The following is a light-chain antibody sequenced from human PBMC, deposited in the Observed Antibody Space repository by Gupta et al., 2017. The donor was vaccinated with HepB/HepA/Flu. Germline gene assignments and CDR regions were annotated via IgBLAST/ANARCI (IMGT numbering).Light chain of an antibody. CDR2: GKN. J-gene: IGLJ1*01. CDR3: NSRDSSGNHLYV. CDR1: SLRSYY. Sequence: SSELTQDPAVSVALGQTVRITCQGDSLRSYYASWYQQKPGQAPVLVIYGKNNRPSGIPDRFSGSSSGNTASLTINGAQAEDEADYYCNSRDSSGNHLYVFGTGTKVTVL. V-gene: IGLV3-19*01.